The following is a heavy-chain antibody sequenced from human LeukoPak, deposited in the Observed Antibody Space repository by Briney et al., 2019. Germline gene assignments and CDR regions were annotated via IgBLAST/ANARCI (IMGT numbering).Heavy chain of an antibody. V-gene: IGHV3-23*01. D-gene: IGHD1-26*01. Sequence: GGSLRLSCAASGFTFSSYNMNWVRQAPGKGLEWVSVISGSGTTYYADSVKGRFTISRDNSKNTLYLQMNSLRAEDTAIYYCARVYSGGFPHLDYWGQGTLVTVSS. CDR1: GFTFSSYN. J-gene: IGHJ4*02. CDR3: ARVYSGGFPHLDY. CDR2: ISGSGTT.